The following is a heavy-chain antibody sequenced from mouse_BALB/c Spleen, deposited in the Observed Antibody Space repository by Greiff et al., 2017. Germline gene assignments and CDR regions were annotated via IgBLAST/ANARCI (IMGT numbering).Heavy chain of an antibody. D-gene: IGHD1-2*01. CDR3: ARGLRLRGDYYFDY. J-gene: IGHJ2*01. CDR1: GFTFSSYA. V-gene: IGHV5-6-5*01. CDR2: ISSGGST. Sequence: DVQLVESGGGLVKPGGSLKLSCAASGFTFSSYAMSWVRQTPEKRLEWVASISSGGSTYYPDSVKGRFTISRDNARNILYLQMSSLRSEDTAMYYCARGLRLRGDYYFDYWGQGTTLTVSS.